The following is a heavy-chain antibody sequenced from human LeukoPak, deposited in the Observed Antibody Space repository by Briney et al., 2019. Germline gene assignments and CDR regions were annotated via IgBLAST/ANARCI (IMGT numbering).Heavy chain of an antibody. J-gene: IGHJ4*02. Sequence: GESLKISCKGSGYSFTSYWIGWVRQMPGKGLEWMGIIYPGDSDTRYSPSFQGQVTISADKSISTAYLQWSSLEASDTAMYYCARHAAATYYDILTGYYPDYWGQGTLVTVSS. D-gene: IGHD3-9*01. V-gene: IGHV5-51*01. CDR1: GYSFTSYW. CDR2: IYPGDSDT. CDR3: ARHAAATYYDILTGYYPDY.